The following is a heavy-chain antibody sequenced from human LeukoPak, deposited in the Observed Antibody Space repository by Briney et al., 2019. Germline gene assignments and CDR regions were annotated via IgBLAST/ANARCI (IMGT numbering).Heavy chain of an antibody. CDR1: GASISNYY. V-gene: IGHV4-4*09. D-gene: IGHD1-26*01. CDR3: ARLGSYHDF. Sequence: SETLSLSCTVSGASISNYYWSWIRQTPEKGLEWMGHIHSSGGSSYYPSLKSRLTLSIDTSRDQLSLKLPSVTAADTAVYFCARLGSYHDFWGQGALVTVSS. J-gene: IGHJ4*02. CDR2: IHSSGGS.